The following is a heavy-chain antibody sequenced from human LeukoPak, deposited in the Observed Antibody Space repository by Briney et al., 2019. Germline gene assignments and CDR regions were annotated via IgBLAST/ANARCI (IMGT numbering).Heavy chain of an antibody. D-gene: IGHD5-24*01. V-gene: IGHV7-4-1*02. J-gene: IGHJ6*03. CDR3: ARAQFYYYYYMDV. CDR1: GYTFTGYY. CDR2: INTNTGNP. Sequence: ASVKVSCKASGYTFTGYYMHWVRQAPGQGLEWMGWINTNTGNPTYAQGFTGRFVFSLDTSVSTAYLQISSLKAEDTAVYYCARAQFYYYYYMDVWGKGTTVTVSS.